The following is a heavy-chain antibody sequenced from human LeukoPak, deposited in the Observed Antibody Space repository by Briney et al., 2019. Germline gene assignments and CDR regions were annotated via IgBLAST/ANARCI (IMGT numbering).Heavy chain of an antibody. D-gene: IGHD3-10*01. Sequence: ASVKVSCKASGYTFTSYAMHWVRQAPGQRLEWMGWINAGNGNTKYSQKFQGRVTITRDTSASTAYMELSSLRSEDTAVYYCATDYYGSGSYYYWGQGTLVTVSS. J-gene: IGHJ4*02. CDR1: GYTFTSYA. CDR3: ATDYYGSGSYYY. CDR2: INAGNGNT. V-gene: IGHV1-3*01.